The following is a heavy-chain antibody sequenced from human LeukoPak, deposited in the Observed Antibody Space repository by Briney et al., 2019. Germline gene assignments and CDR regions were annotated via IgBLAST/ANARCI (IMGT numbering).Heavy chain of an antibody. CDR1: GFTFSSYA. Sequence: GGSLRLSCAASGFTFSSYAMSWVRQAPGKGLEWVSGISGSGDNTYYADSVKGRFTISRDNSKNTLYVQVNSLGTEDTATYYCAKGSYYDSSGSFYFDYWGQGTLVTVSS. D-gene: IGHD3-22*01. J-gene: IGHJ4*02. CDR2: ISGSGDNT. V-gene: IGHV3-23*01. CDR3: AKGSYYDSSGSFYFDY.